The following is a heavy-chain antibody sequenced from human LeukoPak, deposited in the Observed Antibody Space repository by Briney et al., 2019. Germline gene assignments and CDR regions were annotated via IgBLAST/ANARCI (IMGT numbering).Heavy chain of an antibody. Sequence: GGSLRLSCAASGFTFSSYGMHWVRQAPGKGLEWVAVISYDGSNKYYADSVKGRFTISRDNSKNTLYLQMNSLRAEDTAVYYCARDDSGWYVYWGQGTLVTVSS. CDR2: ISYDGSNK. CDR3: ARDDSGWYVY. CDR1: GFTFSSYG. J-gene: IGHJ4*02. V-gene: IGHV3-30*19. D-gene: IGHD6-19*01.